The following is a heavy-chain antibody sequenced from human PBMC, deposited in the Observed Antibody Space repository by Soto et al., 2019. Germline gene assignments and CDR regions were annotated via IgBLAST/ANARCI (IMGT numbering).Heavy chain of an antibody. Sequence: GSLRLSCAASGFTLSSYSMNRVRQAPGKGLKWVSYISSSSSTIYYADSVKGRFTISRDNAKNSLYLQMNSLSAEDTAVYYCARILVIYFVILTLLYATDVWCQGTMVTGSS. V-gene: IGHV3-48*01. CDR2: ISSSSSTI. CDR3: ARILVIYFVILTLLYATDV. D-gene: IGHD3-9*01. J-gene: IGHJ6*02. CDR1: GFTLSSYS.